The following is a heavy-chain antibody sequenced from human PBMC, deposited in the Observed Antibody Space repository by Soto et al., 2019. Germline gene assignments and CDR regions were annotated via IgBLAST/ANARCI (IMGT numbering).Heavy chain of an antibody. CDR1: GGTFSSYA. CDR3: ASALRFLEWLLWPS. V-gene: IGHV1-69*13. Sequence: SVKVSCKASGGTFSSYAISWVRQAPGQGLEWMGGIIPIFGTANYAQKFQGRVTITADESTSTAYMELSSLRSEDTAVYYCASALRFLEWLLWPSWGQGSLVTVSS. CDR2: IIPIFGTA. D-gene: IGHD3-3*01. J-gene: IGHJ5*02.